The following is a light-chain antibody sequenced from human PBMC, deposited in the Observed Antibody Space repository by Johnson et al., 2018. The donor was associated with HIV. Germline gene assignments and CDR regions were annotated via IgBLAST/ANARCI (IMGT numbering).Light chain of an antibody. CDR2: ENN. CDR1: SSDMGNYA. J-gene: IGLJ1*01. CDR3: GIWDSSLSAYV. Sequence: QSVLTQPPSMSAAPGQKVTISCSGSSSDMGNYAVSWYQQLPGTAPKLLIFENNKRPSGIPARFSASKSATSATLGITGLQTGDAADYYFGIWDSSLSAYVFGTGTKVTVL. V-gene: IGLV1-51*02.